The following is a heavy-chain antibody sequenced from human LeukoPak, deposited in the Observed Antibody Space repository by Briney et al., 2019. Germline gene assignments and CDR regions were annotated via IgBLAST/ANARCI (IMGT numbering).Heavy chain of an antibody. V-gene: IGHV3-48*01. CDR1: GFSFTAYS. Sequence: GGCLRLSCAASGFSFTAYSMNWVRQAPGRELAWISYIGPGGDIYYADSVTGRFTVSRDTAKNSLYLQMNGMRVEDTAVYYCARRFDSWGQGTLVTVSS. J-gene: IGHJ4*02. CDR2: IGPGGDI. CDR3: ARRFDS.